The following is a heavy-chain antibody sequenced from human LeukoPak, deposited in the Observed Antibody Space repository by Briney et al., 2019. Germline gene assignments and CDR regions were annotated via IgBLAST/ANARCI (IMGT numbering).Heavy chain of an antibody. J-gene: IGHJ5*02. CDR1: GYTFTSYA. D-gene: IGHD6-13*01. CDR2: INTNTGNP. CDR3: AGLIAAAGISSLNWFDP. Sequence: ASVKVSCKASGYTFTSYAMNWVRQAPGQGLEWMGWINTNTGNPTYAQGFTGRFVFSLDTSVSTAYLQISSLKAEDTAVYYCAGLIAAAGISSLNWFDPWGQGTLVTVSS. V-gene: IGHV7-4-1*02.